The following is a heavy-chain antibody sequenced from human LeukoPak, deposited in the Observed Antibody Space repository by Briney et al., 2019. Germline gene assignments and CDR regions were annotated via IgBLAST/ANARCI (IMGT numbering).Heavy chain of an antibody. CDR1: GYTLTELS. J-gene: IGHJ4*02. CDR2: FDPEDDET. CDR3: ATDLARRGSFPCFDY. V-gene: IGHV1-24*01. Sequence: ASVKVSCKVSGYTLTELSMHWVRQAPGKGLEWMGGFDPEDDETIYAQKFQGRVTMTEDTSTDTAYMELSSLRSEDTAVYYCATDLARRGSFPCFDYWGQGTLVTVSS. D-gene: IGHD1-26*01.